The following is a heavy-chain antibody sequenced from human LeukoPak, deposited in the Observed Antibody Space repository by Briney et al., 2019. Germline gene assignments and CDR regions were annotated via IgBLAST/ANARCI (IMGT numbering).Heavy chain of an antibody. Sequence: GGSLRLSCVASGFTFSSSWMNLVRQAPGKRLDWVANIKYDGSEEYYVDSVKGRFTISRDNAQNSLYLQMNHLRAEATAVYYCARDVYRSFDYWGQGTLVTVSS. CDR2: IKYDGSEE. J-gene: IGHJ4*02. D-gene: IGHD5/OR15-5a*01. V-gene: IGHV3-7*01. CDR3: ARDVYRSFDY. CDR1: GFTFSSSW.